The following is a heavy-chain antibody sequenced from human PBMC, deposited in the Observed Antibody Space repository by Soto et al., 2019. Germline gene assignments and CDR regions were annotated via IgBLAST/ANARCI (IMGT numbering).Heavy chain of an antibody. CDR3: ASVGDCSGGSCYSPYYYYGMDV. J-gene: IGHJ6*02. CDR1: GFTFSSYG. Sequence: PGWSLRLSCAASGFTFSSYGMHWVRQAPGKGLEWVAVISYDGSNKYYADSVKGRFTISRDNSKNTLYLQMNSLRAEDTAVYYCASVGDCSGGSCYSPYYYYGMDVWGQGTTVTVSS. V-gene: IGHV3-30*03. D-gene: IGHD2-15*01. CDR2: ISYDGSNK.